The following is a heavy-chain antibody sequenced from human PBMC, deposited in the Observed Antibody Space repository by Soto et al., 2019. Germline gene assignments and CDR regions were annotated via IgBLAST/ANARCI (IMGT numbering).Heavy chain of an antibody. D-gene: IGHD4-17*01. CDR2: VYYSGST. J-gene: IGHJ4*02. CDR1: GGSVSSSY. CDR3: ASYYCRDYRLDQFDY. V-gene: IGHV4-59*08. Sequence: SETLSLTCTVSGGSVSSSYWSCTVLSLGKEQEWIGYVYYSGSTKYRPSLKSRVTISVDTSKNQFSLKVSSATAADTAVYYCASYYCRDYRLDQFDYWGLGALVTVSS.